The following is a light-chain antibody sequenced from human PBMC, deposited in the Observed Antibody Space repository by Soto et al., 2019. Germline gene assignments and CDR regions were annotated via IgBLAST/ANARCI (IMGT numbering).Light chain of an antibody. CDR3: QQRSKWPIT. CDR2: GAS. J-gene: IGKJ5*01. CDR1: QSVSSY. Sequence: EIMLTQSPGTLSLSPGERATLSCRASQSVSSYLAWYQQKPGQAPRLVIYGASIRATGIPDRFSGSGSGTDFTLTISSLEPEDFAVYYCQQRSKWPITFGQGTRLEIK. V-gene: IGKV3-11*01.